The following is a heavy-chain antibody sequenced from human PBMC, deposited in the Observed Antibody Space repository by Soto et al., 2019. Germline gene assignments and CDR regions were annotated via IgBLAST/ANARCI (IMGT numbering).Heavy chain of an antibody. V-gene: IGHV2-70*01. CDR3: ARMAAGSSGGSCYFFDY. D-gene: IGHD2-15*01. CDR2: IDWDDDK. CDR1: GFSLSTSGMC. J-gene: IGHJ4*02. Sequence: SGPTLVNPTQTLTLPCTFSGFSLSTSGMCVSWIRQPPGKALEWLALIDWDDDKYYSTSLKTRLTISKDTSKNQVVLTMTNMDPVDTATYYCARMAAGSSGGSCYFFDYWGQGTLVTVSS.